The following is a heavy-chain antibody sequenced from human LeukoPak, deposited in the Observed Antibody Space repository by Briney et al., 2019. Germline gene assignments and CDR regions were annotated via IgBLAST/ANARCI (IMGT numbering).Heavy chain of an antibody. CDR3: ARRAGGYSHPYDY. V-gene: IGHV3-53*01. J-gene: IGHJ4*02. CDR2: IYSGDTT. Sequence: PGGSLKRSCAGSGFTDSGNYMSWVRQAPGKGLEWVSLIYSGDTTLYADSVKGRFTISRDISKNTVYLQMNSLRAEDTAVYYCARRAGGYSHPYDYWGQGILVTVSS. D-gene: IGHD4-23*01. CDR1: GFTDSGNY.